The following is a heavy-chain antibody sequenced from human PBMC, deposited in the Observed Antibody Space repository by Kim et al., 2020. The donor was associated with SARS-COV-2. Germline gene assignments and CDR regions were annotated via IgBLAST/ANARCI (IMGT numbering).Heavy chain of an antibody. V-gene: IGHV4-34*01. Sequence: SETLSLTCAVYGGSFSGYYWSWIRQPPGKGLEWIGEINHSGSTNYNPSLKSRVTISVDTSKNQFSLKLSSVTAADTAVYYCARGREIFYYGSGSYGWGGLWEPWFDPWGQGTLVTVSS. D-gene: IGHD3-10*01. J-gene: IGHJ5*02. CDR3: ARGREIFYYGSGSYGWGGLWEPWFDP. CDR1: GGSFSGYY. CDR2: INHSGST.